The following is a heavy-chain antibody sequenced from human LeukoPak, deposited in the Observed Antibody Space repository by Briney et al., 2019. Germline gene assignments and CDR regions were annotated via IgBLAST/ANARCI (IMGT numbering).Heavy chain of an antibody. CDR1: GFTVSSNY. Sequence: AEGSLRLSCAASGFTVSSNYMSWVRQAPGKGLEWVSVIYSGGSTYYADSVKGRFTISRDNSKNTLYLQMNSLRAEDTAVYYCARGGTRYYFDYWGQGTLVTVSS. CDR2: IYSGGST. D-gene: IGHD3-16*01. CDR3: ARGGTRYYFDY. J-gene: IGHJ4*02. V-gene: IGHV3-66*01.